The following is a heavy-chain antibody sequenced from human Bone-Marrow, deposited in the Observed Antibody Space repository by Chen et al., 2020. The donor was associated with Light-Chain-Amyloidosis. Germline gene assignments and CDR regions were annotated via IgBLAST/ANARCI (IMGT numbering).Heavy chain of an antibody. CDR3: AKENNEWLYFFDY. Sequence: EVQLVESGGGLVQPGGSLRLSCAASGFTFSSYEMNWVRQAPGKGLEWVSYISDSGSVVFYADSVKGRFTISRDNARNLLSLQMNSLRADDTAVYYCAKENNEWLYFFDYWGQGTLVTVSS. D-gene: IGHD3-3*01. J-gene: IGHJ4*02. CDR2: ISDSGSVV. V-gene: IGHV3-48*03. CDR1: GFTFSSYE.